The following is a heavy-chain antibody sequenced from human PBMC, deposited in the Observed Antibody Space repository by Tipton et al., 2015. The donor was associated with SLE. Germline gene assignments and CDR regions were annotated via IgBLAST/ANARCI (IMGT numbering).Heavy chain of an antibody. CDR2: IYSGGTT. J-gene: IGHJ1*01. CDR1: GFTVSSNY. CDR3: ARDAPLQH. Sequence: VQLVQSGGGLVQPGGSLRLSCAVFGFTVSSNYMSWVRQAPGKGLEWVSVIYSGGTTLYANSVRGRFTISRDNSKNTLYLQMNSLGDEDTAVYYCARDAPLQHWGQGTLVTVSS. V-gene: IGHV3-66*02.